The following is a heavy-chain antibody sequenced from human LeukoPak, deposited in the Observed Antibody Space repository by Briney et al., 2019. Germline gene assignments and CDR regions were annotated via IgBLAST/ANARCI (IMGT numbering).Heavy chain of an antibody. J-gene: IGHJ4*02. Sequence: SETLSLTCTVSGGSISNYYWCWIRQPPGKGLEWIGYIYYSGSTNSNPSLKSRVTISLDTSKNQFSLKLSSVTAADTAVYYCARAGQFISARPITFDYWGQGSLVTVPS. V-gene: IGHV4-59*01. CDR3: ARAGQFISARPITFDY. CDR1: GGSISNYY. D-gene: IGHD6-6*01. CDR2: IYYSGST.